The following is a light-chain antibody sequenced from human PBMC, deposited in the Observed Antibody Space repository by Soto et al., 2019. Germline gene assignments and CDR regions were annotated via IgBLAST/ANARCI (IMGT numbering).Light chain of an antibody. CDR3: GTWDSLLSAVV. V-gene: IGLV1-51*01. CDR1: SSNIGNNY. CDR2: DNN. Sequence: QSVLTQPPSVSAAPGQKVTISCSGSSSNIGNNYVSWYQHFPGTAPKLLIYDNNKRPSGIPDRFSGSKSGTSATLGITGRQTGDEADYYCGTWDSLLSAVVFGGGTKVTVL. J-gene: IGLJ2*01.